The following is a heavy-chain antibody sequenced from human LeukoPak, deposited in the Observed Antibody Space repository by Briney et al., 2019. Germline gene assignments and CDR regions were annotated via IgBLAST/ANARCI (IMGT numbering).Heavy chain of an antibody. CDR2: INPNSGGT. J-gene: IGHJ4*02. CDR1: GYTFSGYF. Sequence: ASVKVSCKASGYTFSGYFMNWVRQAPGQGIEWMGWINPNSGGTNYAQKFQGRVTMTRDTSISTAYMELSSLRSDDTAVYYCARADSAYDFRYWGQGTLVTVSS. V-gene: IGHV1-2*02. CDR3: ARADSAYDFRY. D-gene: IGHD5-12*01.